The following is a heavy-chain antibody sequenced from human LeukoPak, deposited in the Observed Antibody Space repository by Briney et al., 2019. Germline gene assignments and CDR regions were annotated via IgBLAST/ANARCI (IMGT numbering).Heavy chain of an antibody. CDR2: ISSSSSYI. Sequence: GGSLRLSCAASGFTFSSYSMNWVRQAPGKGLEWVSSISSSSSYIYYADSVKGRFTISRDSAKNSLYLQMNSLRAEDTAVYYCARFEVLLVDYWGQGTLVTVSS. D-gene: IGHD4/OR15-4a*01. J-gene: IGHJ4*02. V-gene: IGHV3-21*01. CDR1: GFTFSSYS. CDR3: ARFEVLLVDY.